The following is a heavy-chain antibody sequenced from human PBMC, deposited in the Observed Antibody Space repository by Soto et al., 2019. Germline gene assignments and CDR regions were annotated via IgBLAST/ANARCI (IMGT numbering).Heavy chain of an antibody. CDR2: ISAYNGNT. Sequence: ASVKVSCKASGYTFTSYGISWVRQAPGQGFEWMGWISAYNGNTNYAQKLQGRVTMTTDTSTSTAYMELRSLRSDDTAVYYCARVVTVVKSFHYWYFDLWGRGTLVTVSS. V-gene: IGHV1-18*01. J-gene: IGHJ2*01. CDR1: GYTFTSYG. CDR3: ARVVTVVKSFHYWYFDL. D-gene: IGHD2-15*01.